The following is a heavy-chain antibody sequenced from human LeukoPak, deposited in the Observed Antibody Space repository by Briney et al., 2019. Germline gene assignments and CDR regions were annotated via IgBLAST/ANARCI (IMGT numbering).Heavy chain of an antibody. D-gene: IGHD4-17*01. V-gene: IGHV4-59*11. CDR2: ISYFVST. Sequence: SETLSLTCTVSGGSISSHYWTWIRQPPGQGLEWIGYISYFVSTNYTPSLKGRVTISVDTSKNQFSLKLSSVTPADAAVYFCARDPTTVTKGLDIWGQGTMVTVSS. J-gene: IGHJ3*02. CDR1: GGSISSHY. CDR3: ARDPTTVTKGLDI.